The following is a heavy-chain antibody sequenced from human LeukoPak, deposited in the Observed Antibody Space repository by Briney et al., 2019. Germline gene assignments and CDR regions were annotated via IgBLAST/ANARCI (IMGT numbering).Heavy chain of an antibody. CDR2: IYNDGSST. CDR1: GFTFSNYW. J-gene: IGHJ6*03. V-gene: IGHV3-74*01. D-gene: IGHD4-11*01. Sequence: GGSLRLSCAASGFTFSNYWMHWVRQAPGKGLVWVSRIYNDGSSTSYADSVKGRFTISRDNAKNSLYLQMNSLRAEDTALYYCAREKVTTDNYYYMDVWGKGTTVTVSS. CDR3: AREKVTTDNYYYMDV.